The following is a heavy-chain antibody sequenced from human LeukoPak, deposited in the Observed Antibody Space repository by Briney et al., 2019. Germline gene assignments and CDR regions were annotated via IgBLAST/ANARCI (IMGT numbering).Heavy chain of an antibody. Sequence: GGSLRLSCAASGFTVSSNYMSWVRQAPGKGLEWVSVIYSGGSTYYADSVKGRFTISRDNSKNTLYLQMNSLRAEDTAVYYCARGSEGSSLNWFDSWGQGTLVTVSS. CDR2: IYSGGST. J-gene: IGHJ5*01. D-gene: IGHD6-6*01. CDR3: ARGSEGSSLNWFDS. V-gene: IGHV3-66*01. CDR1: GFTVSSNY.